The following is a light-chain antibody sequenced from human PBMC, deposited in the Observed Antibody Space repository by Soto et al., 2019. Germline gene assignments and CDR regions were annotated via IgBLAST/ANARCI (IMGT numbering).Light chain of an antibody. Sequence: EIMMTQSPATLSVSPGEGATLSCRASQSVSSYLAWYQQEPGQAPRLLIYDASTRAPGIPARFSGSGSGTDFTLTISSLEPEDSAVYYCQQCSDWPITFGQGTRLEIK. J-gene: IGKJ5*01. CDR2: DAS. CDR1: QSVSSY. V-gene: IGKV3-11*01. CDR3: QQCSDWPIT.